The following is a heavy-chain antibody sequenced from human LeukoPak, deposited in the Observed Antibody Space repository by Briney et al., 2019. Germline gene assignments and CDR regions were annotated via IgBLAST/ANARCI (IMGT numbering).Heavy chain of an antibody. D-gene: IGHD1-26*01. CDR2: IFSSGSA. CDR1: GGSISSGSYY. J-gene: IGHJ5*02. V-gene: IGHV4-61*02. Sequence: PSETLSLTCTVSGGSISSGSYYWTWIRQPAGKGLEWIGRIFSSGSANYNPSLKSRVTISVDTSKNQFSLRLSSVTAADTAVYYCVSAVGSSESNYFDPWGQGTLATVSS. CDR3: VSAVGSSESNYFDP.